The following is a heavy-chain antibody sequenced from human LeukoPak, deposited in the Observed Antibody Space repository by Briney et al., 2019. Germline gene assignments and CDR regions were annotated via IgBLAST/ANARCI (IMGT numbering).Heavy chain of an antibody. Sequence: TSETLSLTCTVSGGSINSYSWSWLRQPPGKGLEWIGYIYYSGGTSYNPSLKSRVTISVDTSKNQFSLNLNSVTAADTAVYYCAGESYYYDSTGKLHYYFDYWGQGTPVTVSS. V-gene: IGHV4-59*01. CDR1: GGSINSYS. CDR2: IYYSGGT. J-gene: IGHJ4*02. D-gene: IGHD3-22*01. CDR3: AGESYYYDSTGKLHYYFDY.